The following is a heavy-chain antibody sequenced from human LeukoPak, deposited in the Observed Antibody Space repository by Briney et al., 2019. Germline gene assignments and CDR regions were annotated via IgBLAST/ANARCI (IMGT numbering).Heavy chain of an antibody. CDR1: GYTLTELS. CDR3: ATAAPWVNGDYWVVNPKACYYMDV. D-gene: IGHD4-17*01. Sequence: ASVKVSCKVSGYTLTELSMHCVRQAPGKGLEWMGGFDPEDGETIYAQKFQGRVTMTEDTSTDTAYMELSSLRSEDTAVYYCATAAPWVNGDYWVVNPKACYYMDVWGKGTTVTVSS. V-gene: IGHV1-24*01. J-gene: IGHJ6*03. CDR2: FDPEDGET.